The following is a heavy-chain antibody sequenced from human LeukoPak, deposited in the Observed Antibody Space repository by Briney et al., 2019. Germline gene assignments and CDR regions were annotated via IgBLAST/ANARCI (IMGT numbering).Heavy chain of an antibody. CDR2: ISYDGSNK. CDR3: IGGNSLFDY. D-gene: IGHD4-23*01. V-gene: IGHV3-30*03. J-gene: IGHJ4*02. Sequence: GGSLRLSCAASGFTFSSYGMHWVRQAPGKGLEWVAVISYDGSNKYYADSVKGRFTISRDNSKNTLYLQMNSLRAEDTAVYYCIGGNSLFDYWGQGTLVTVSS. CDR1: GFTFSSYG.